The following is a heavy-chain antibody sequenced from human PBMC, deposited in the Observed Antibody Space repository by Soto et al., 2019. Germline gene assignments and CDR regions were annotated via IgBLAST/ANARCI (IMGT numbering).Heavy chain of an antibody. Sequence: GASVKVSCKASGGTFSSYAISWVRQAPGQGLEWMGGIIPIFGTANYAQKFQGRVTINADESTSTAYMELSSLRSEDTAVYYCARDLLAYGPHNWFDPWGQGTLVTVSS. CDR1: GGTFSSYA. D-gene: IGHD4-17*01. CDR2: IIPIFGTA. CDR3: ARDLLAYGPHNWFDP. V-gene: IGHV1-69*13. J-gene: IGHJ5*02.